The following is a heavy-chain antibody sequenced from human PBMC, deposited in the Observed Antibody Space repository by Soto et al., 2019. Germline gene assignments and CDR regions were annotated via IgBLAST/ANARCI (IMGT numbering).Heavy chain of an antibody. Sequence: QLQLQESGPGLVKPSGTLSLTCAVSGDSVISNWWWGWVRQSPGKGVEWIADMLHSGNTNYSPSLESRVTLPVDKSKNQFSLKMNSMTAADTAVYFCVRSPGWYKIDSWGQGIVVTVSS. J-gene: IGHJ4*02. V-gene: IGHV4-4*02. CDR3: VRSPGWYKIDS. CDR1: GDSVISNWW. CDR2: MLHSGNT. D-gene: IGHD6-19*01.